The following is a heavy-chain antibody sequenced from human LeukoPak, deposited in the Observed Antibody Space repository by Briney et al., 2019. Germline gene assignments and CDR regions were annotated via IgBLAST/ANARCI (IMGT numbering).Heavy chain of an antibody. CDR3: ATGSGYGFGLDY. D-gene: IGHD3-22*01. J-gene: IGHJ4*02. CDR1: GFTFSSYG. Sequence: PGRSLRLSCAASGFTFSSYGMHWVRQAPGKGLEWVAVIWYDGSNKYYADSVKGRFTIPRDNSKNTLYLQMNSLRAEDTAVYYCATGSGYGFGLDYWGQGTLVTVSS. CDR2: IWYDGSNK. V-gene: IGHV3-33*01.